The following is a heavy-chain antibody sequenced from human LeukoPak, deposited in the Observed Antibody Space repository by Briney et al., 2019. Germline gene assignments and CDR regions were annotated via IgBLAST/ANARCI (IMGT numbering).Heavy chain of an antibody. J-gene: IGHJ5*02. Sequence: SETLSLTCTVSGVSISNVGYYWSWIRQHPGKGPEWIGYIYYSGSTYYNPSLKSRVTISVDTSKNQFSLRLSSVTAADTAVYYCARDLPWFDPWGQGTLVTVSS. V-gene: IGHV4-31*03. CDR2: IYYSGST. CDR1: GVSISNVGYY. CDR3: ARDLPWFDP.